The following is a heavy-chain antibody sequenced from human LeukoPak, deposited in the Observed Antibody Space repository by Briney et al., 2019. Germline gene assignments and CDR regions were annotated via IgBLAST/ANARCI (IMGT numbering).Heavy chain of an antibody. V-gene: IGHV3-15*01. CDR1: GFTFTDAW. Sequence: PGGSLRLSCAAAGFTFTDAWMSWVRQAPGKGLEWVGRIKSRTAGETIDYAAPVRGRFTISRDDSKNTLNLLMISLKTEDTAVYYCTTYYYDSTSDFAYSGQGTLVTVSS. D-gene: IGHD3-22*01. CDR2: IKSRTAGETI. CDR3: TTYYYDSTSDFAY. J-gene: IGHJ4*02.